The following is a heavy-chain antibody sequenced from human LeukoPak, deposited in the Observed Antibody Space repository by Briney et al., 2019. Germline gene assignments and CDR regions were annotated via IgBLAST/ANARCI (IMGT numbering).Heavy chain of an antibody. D-gene: IGHD5-24*01. J-gene: IGHJ4*02. CDR2: IYYSGST. V-gene: IGHV4-39*07. Sequence: SETLSLTCTVSAGSISSSSYYWGWIRQPPGKGLEWIGSIYYSGSTYYNPSLKSRVTISVDTSKNQFSLKLSSVTAADTAVYYCARGDGYLSPYFDYWGQGTLVTVSS. CDR3: ARGDGYLSPYFDY. CDR1: AGSISSSSYY.